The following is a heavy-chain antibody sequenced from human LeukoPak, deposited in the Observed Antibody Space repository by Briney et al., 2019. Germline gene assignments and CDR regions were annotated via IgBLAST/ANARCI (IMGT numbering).Heavy chain of an antibody. D-gene: IGHD2-2*01. CDR2: INHSGST. CDR3: ARGDPGYCSSTSCYSNFDY. V-gene: IGHV4-34*01. J-gene: IGHJ4*02. Sequence: SETLSLTCAVYGGSFSGYYWSWIRQPPGEGLEWIGEINHSGSTNYNPSLKSRVTISVDTSKNQFSLKLSSVTAADTAVYYCARGDPGYCSSTSCYSNFDYWGQGTLVTVSS. CDR1: GGSFSGYY.